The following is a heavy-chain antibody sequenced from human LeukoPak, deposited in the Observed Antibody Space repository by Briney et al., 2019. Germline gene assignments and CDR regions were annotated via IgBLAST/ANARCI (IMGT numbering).Heavy chain of an antibody. CDR3: ARATSTPGSYYDFWSGYHDAFDI. Sequence: GGSLRLSCAASGFTFSNYAMHWVRQAPGKGLEWVAFIRHDGSDKYYADSVKGRFTISRDNSKNTLYLQMSSLRAEDTAVYYCARATSTPGSYYDFWSGYHDAFDIWGQGTMVTVSS. CDR2: IRHDGSDK. CDR1: GFTFSNYA. D-gene: IGHD3-3*01. V-gene: IGHV3-30*04. J-gene: IGHJ3*02.